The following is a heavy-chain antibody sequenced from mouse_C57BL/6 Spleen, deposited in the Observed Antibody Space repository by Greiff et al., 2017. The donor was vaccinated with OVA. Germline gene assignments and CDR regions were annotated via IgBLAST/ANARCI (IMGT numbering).Heavy chain of an antibody. CDR2: IDPSDSYT. V-gene: IGHV1-50*01. D-gene: IGHD4-1*01. Sequence: QVQLQQPGAELVKPGASVKLSCKASGYTFTSYWMQWVKQRPGQGLEWIGEIDPSDSYTTYNQKFKGKATLTVDTSSSTAYMQLSSLTSEDSAVYYCARNWDFAYWGQGTLVTVSA. J-gene: IGHJ3*01. CDR1: GYTFTSYW. CDR3: ARNWDFAY.